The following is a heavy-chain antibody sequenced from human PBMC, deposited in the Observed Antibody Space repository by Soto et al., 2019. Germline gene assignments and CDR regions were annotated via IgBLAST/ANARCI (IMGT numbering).Heavy chain of an antibody. CDR2: VYFTGAT. J-gene: IGHJ3*01. D-gene: IGHD4-17*01. CDR3: ARLIGGGWDLDGGDL. V-gene: IGHV4-31*03. CDR1: GGSISDGGYY. Sequence: QLLLQESGPGLLKPLETLSLTCTVSGGSISDGGYYWHWIRHRPGTGLEWIGDVYFTGATHYSRSLGRRLTIALDSQSQCSLPLRSVTSAYTATYFSARLIGGGWDLDGGDLWGQGTRVTVS.